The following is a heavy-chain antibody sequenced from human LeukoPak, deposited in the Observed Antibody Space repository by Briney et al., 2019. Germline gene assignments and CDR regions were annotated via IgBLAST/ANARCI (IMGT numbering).Heavy chain of an antibody. J-gene: IGHJ6*02. CDR3: ARGNRKVRFLSPSTYYYYGMDV. V-gene: IGHV4-39*07. Sequence: PSETLSLTCTVSGGSISSGGYYWSWIRQPPGKGLEWIGEINHSGSTNYNPSLKSRVTISVDTSKNQFSLKLSSVTAADTAVYYCARGNRKVRFLSPSTYYYYGMDVWGQGTTVTVSS. CDR2: INHSGST. CDR1: GGSISSGGYY. D-gene: IGHD3-3*01.